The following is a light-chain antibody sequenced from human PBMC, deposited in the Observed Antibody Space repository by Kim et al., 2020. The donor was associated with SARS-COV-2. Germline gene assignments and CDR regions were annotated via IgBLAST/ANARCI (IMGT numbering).Light chain of an antibody. V-gene: IGLV3-1*01. CDR3: QAWDSSLV. Sequence: SYELTQPPSVSVSPGQTASITCSGDKLGDKYACWYQQKPGQSPVLVIYQDSKRPSGIPERFSGSNSGNTATLTISGTQAMDEADYYCQAWDSSLVFGGG. CDR1: KLGDKY. CDR2: QDS. J-gene: IGLJ2*01.